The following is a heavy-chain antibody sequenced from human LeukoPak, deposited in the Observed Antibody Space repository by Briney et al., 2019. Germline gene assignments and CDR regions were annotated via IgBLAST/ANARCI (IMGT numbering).Heavy chain of an antibody. CDR2: INPSGGST. Sequence: ASVKVSCKASGYTFTSYYMHWVRQAPGQGLEWMGIINPSGGSTSYAQKFQGRVTMTRDTSTSTVYMELSSLRSEDTAVYYCARAGVGDTSEWYFDYWGQGTLVTVSS. CDR1: GYTFTSYY. CDR3: ARAGVGDTSEWYFDY. D-gene: IGHD3-3*01. J-gene: IGHJ4*02. V-gene: IGHV1-46*01.